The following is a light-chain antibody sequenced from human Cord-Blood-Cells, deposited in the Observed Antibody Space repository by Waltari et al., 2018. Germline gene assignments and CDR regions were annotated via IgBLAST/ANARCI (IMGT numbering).Light chain of an antibody. Sequence: QSVLTQPPSASGTPGQRVTISCSGSSPNIGSNTVNWYQQLPGTAPKRLIYVNKQRPSGVPGRFSGSKSGTSASLAISGLQSEDEPDYYCAAWDDSLNGWGFGGGTKLTVL. J-gene: IGLJ3*02. CDR2: VNK. CDR3: AAWDDSLNGWG. CDR1: SPNIGSNT. V-gene: IGLV1-44*01.